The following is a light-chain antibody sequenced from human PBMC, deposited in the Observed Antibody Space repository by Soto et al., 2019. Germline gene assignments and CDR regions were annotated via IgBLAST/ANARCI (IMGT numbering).Light chain of an antibody. CDR2: VNSDGSH. J-gene: IGLJ2*01. CDR1: SGHSNYA. V-gene: IGLV4-69*01. CDR3: QTWGTGIQV. Sequence: QLVLTQSPSASASLGASVKLTCTLSSGHSNYAIAWHQQQPEKGPRYLMKVNSDGSHSKGDGIPDRFSGSRSGAERYLTISSLQSEDEADYYCQTWGTGIQVFGGGTKLTVL.